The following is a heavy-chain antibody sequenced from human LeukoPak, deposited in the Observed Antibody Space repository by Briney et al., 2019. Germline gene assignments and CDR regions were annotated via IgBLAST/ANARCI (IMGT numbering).Heavy chain of an antibody. Sequence: SVKVSCKASGFTFTSSAMQWVRQARGQRLEWIGWIVVGSGNTNYAQKFQERVTITRDMSTSTAYTELSSLRSEDTAVYYCAADPSSGYSFDYWGQGTLVTVSS. CDR2: IVVGSGNT. J-gene: IGHJ4*02. CDR3: AADPSSGYSFDY. V-gene: IGHV1-58*02. CDR1: GFTFTSSA. D-gene: IGHD3-22*01.